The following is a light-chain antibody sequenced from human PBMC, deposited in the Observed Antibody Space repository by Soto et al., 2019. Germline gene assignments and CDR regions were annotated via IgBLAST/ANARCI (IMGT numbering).Light chain of an antibody. Sequence: QPVLTQPPSASGTPGQRVTISCSGSSSKIGSNTVNWYQQLPGTAPKLLIYSNNQRPSGVPDRFSGSKSGTSASLAISGLQSGDEADYYCGAWDDSLNGVVFGGGTKLTVL. CDR3: GAWDDSLNGVV. CDR1: SSKIGSNT. V-gene: IGLV1-44*01. CDR2: SNN. J-gene: IGLJ2*01.